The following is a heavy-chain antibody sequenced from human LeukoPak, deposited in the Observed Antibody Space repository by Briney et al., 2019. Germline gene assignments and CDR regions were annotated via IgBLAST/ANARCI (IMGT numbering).Heavy chain of an antibody. J-gene: IGHJ6*03. V-gene: IGHV4-31*03. Sequence: PSETLSLTCTVSGGSISSGGYYWSWIRQHPGKGLEWIGYIYYRGRTYYNPSLKSRVTISVVTSKNQFSLKLSSVTAADTAVYYCAREARGVVPAAIPYYYYYMDVWGKGTTVTVSS. CDR2: IYYRGRT. D-gene: IGHD2-2*01. CDR3: AREARGVVPAAIPYYYYYMDV. CDR1: GGSISSGGYY.